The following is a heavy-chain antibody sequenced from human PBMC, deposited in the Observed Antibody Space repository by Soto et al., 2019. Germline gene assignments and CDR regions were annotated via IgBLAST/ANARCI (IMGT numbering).Heavy chain of an antibody. CDR2: FDPEDGET. D-gene: IGHD2-15*01. J-gene: IGHJ4*02. CDR3: ATVTSGGSSYFFYFDY. CDR1: GYTFTSYY. Sequence: ASVKVSCKASGYTFTSYYMHSVRQAPGKGLEWMGGFDPEDGETIYAQKYQGRVTMTEDTSTDTAYMELSSLRSEDTAVYYCATVTSGGSSYFFYFDYWGQGTLVTVPQ. V-gene: IGHV1-24*01.